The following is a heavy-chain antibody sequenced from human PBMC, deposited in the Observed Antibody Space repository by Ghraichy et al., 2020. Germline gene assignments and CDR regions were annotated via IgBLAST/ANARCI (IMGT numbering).Heavy chain of an antibody. Sequence: GGSLRLSCAASGFTFSSYSMNWVRQAPGKGLEWVSYISSSGKTIYYADSVKGRFTISRDNAENSLFLQMNSLRAEDTAMYHCAREAGKHCSGGACYGPFQLWGQGTLVTVSS. CDR3: AREAGKHCSGGACYGPFQL. V-gene: IGHV3-48*01. J-gene: IGHJ1*01. D-gene: IGHD2-15*01. CDR1: GFTFSSYS. CDR2: ISSSGKTI.